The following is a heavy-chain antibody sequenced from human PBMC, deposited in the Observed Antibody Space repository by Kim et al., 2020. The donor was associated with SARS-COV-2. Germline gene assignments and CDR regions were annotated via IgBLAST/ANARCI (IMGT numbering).Heavy chain of an antibody. D-gene: IGHD3-16*01. CDR3: AKDGDTDYVSYYYMDV. CDR2: ISYDGSNK. J-gene: IGHJ6*03. V-gene: IGHV3-30*18. CDR1: GFTFSSYG. Sequence: GGSLRLSCAASGFTFSSYGMHWVRQAPGKGLEWVAVISYDGSNKYYADSVKGRFIISRDNSKNTLYLQMNSLRAEDTAVYYCAKDGDTDYVSYYYMDVWGKGTTVTVSS.